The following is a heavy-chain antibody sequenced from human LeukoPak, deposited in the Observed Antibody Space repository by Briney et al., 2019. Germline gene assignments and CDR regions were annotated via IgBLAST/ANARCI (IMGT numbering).Heavy chain of an antibody. CDR3: ARSVAARPNYMDV. CDR1: GGSISSYY. V-gene: IGHV4-59*01. J-gene: IGHJ6*03. D-gene: IGHD6-6*01. CDR2: IYYSGST. Sequence: PSETLSLTCAVSGGSISSYYWSWIRQPPGKGLEWIGYIYYSGSTNYNPSLKSRATISVDTSKNQFSLKLSSVTAADTAVYYCARSVAARPNYMDVWGKGTTVTVSS.